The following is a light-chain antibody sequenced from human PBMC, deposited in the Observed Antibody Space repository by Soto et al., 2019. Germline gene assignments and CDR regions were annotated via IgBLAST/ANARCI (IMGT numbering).Light chain of an antibody. V-gene: IGLV2-11*01. CDR1: SSDVGGYNS. CDR2: DVN. CDR3: CSYAGTSYV. J-gene: IGLJ1*01. Sequence: QSALTQPRSVSGSPGQSVTISCPGASSDVGGYNSVSWYQQHPVKAPKLMIYDVNKRPSGVPDRFSGSKSGNTASLTISGLQTEDEADYYCCSYAGTSYVFGTGTKVTVL.